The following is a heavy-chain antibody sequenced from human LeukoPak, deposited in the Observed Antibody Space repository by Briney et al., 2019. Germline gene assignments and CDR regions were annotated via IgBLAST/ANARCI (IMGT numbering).Heavy chain of an antibody. V-gene: IGHV4-39*07. CDR2: IYYSGST. CDR1: GGSISSSSYY. D-gene: IGHD3-10*01. J-gene: IGHJ4*02. Sequence: PSETLSLTCTVSGGSISSSSYYWGWIRQPPGKGLEWIGRIYYSGSTYYNPSLKSRVTISVDTSKNQFSLKLSSVTAADTAVYYCASSPFPSYYYGSGSYYRDYFDYWGQGTLVTVSS. CDR3: ASSPFPSYYYGSGSYYRDYFDY.